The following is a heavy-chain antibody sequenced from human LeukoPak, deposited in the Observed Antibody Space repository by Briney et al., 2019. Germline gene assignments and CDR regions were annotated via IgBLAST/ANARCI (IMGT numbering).Heavy chain of an antibody. D-gene: IGHD2-2*01. CDR3: ARHGGVVVPADDAFDI. CDR2: IYTSGSA. V-gene: IGHV4-4*09. CDR1: GGSISSYY. Sequence: SETLSLTCTVSGGSISSYYWSWIRQPPGKGLEWIGYIYTSGSANYNPSLKSRITISVDTSKNQFSLKLGSVTAADTAVCYCARHGGVVVPADDAFDIWGQGTMVTVSS. J-gene: IGHJ3*02.